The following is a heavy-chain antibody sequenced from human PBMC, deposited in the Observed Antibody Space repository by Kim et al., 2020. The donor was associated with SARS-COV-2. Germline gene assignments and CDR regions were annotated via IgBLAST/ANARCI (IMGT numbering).Heavy chain of an antibody. CDR2: IIPIFGTA. J-gene: IGHJ6*02. Sequence: SVKVSCKASGGTFSSYAISWVRQAPGQGLEWMGGIIPIFGTANYAQKFQGRVTITADESTSTAYMELSSLRSEDTAVYYCARFIAVAGGPGYYYGMDVWGQGTTVTVSS. CDR1: GGTFSSYA. CDR3: ARFIAVAGGPGYYYGMDV. V-gene: IGHV1-69*13. D-gene: IGHD6-19*01.